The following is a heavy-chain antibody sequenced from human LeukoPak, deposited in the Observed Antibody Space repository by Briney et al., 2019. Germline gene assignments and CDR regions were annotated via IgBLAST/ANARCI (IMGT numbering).Heavy chain of an antibody. CDR3: ARDLGDSSGYSPPAEYFQH. CDR2: INPNSGGT. V-gene: IGHV1-2*02. J-gene: IGHJ1*01. CDR1: GYTFTGYY. D-gene: IGHD3-22*01. Sequence: ASVKVSCKASGYTFTGYYMHWVRQAPGQGLEWMGWINPNSGGTNYAQKFQGRVTITRDTSISTAYMELSRLRSDDTAVYYCARDLGDSSGYSPPAEYFQHWGQGTLVTVSS.